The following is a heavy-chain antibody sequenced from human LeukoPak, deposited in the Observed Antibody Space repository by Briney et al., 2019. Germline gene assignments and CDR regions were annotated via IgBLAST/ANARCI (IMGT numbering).Heavy chain of an antibody. D-gene: IGHD3-10*01. CDR3: ARATASGSGRAYDR. Sequence: SETLSLTCAVYGESMIGHYWTWTRQPPGKRLEWIGEIHHSGGTNSNPSLKNRVTMSIDMSKNQFSLKLNSVTAADTAVYFCARATASGSGRAYDRWAQGNLVPVSS. J-gene: IGHJ5*02. V-gene: IGHV4-34*01. CDR2: IHHSGGT. CDR1: GESMIGHY.